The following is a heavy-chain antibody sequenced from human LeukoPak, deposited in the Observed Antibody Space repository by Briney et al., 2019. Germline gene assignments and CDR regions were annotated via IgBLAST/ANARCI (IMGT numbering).Heavy chain of an antibody. Sequence: ASVKVSCKASGGTFSSYAISWVRQAPGQGLEWMGRIIPILGIANYAQKFQGRVTMTRDTSISTAYMELSRLRSDDTAVYYCARAGRAGTRYYYYGMDVWGQGTTVTVSS. CDR3: ARAGRAGTRYYYYGMDV. CDR1: GGTFSSYA. D-gene: IGHD2-2*01. V-gene: IGHV1-69*04. CDR2: IIPILGIA. J-gene: IGHJ6*02.